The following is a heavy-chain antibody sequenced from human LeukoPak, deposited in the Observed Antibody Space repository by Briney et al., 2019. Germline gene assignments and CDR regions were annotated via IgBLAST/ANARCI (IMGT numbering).Heavy chain of an antibody. CDR2: INWNGGST. CDR3: ARDGGIGSGYYYYMDV. Sequence: PGGSLRLSCAASGFTFSNYDMSWVRQAPGKGLEWVSGINWNGGSTGYADSVKGRFTISRDNAKNSLYLQMNSLRAEDTALYYCARDGGIGSGYYYYMDVWGKGTTVTVSS. CDR1: GFTFSNYD. V-gene: IGHV3-20*04. D-gene: IGHD3-16*01. J-gene: IGHJ6*03.